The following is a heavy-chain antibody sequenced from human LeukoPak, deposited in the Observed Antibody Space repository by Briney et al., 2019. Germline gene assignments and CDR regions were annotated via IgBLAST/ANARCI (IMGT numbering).Heavy chain of an antibody. CDR2: ISGSGGNT. Sequence: PGGSLRLSCAASGFTFSSYAMSWVRQAPGKGLEWVSAISGSGGNTYYADSVKGRFTISRDNSKNTLYVQMNSLRAEDTAVYYCAKGSRITMVRGVTDWFDPWGQGTLVTVSS. CDR1: GFTFSSYA. J-gene: IGHJ5*02. D-gene: IGHD3-10*01. CDR3: AKGSRITMVRGVTDWFDP. V-gene: IGHV3-23*01.